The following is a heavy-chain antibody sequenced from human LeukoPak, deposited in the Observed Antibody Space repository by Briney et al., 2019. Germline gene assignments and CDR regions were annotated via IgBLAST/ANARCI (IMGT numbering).Heavy chain of an antibody. V-gene: IGHV1-18*01. J-gene: IGHJ4*02. Sequence: SVKVSCKASGYNFTNFGISWVRQAPGQGLEWMGWVSGYLKDANSAQKFYVKNTKYAERFHDRVTMTADTSTSTAYMELSSLKFDDTAVYFCARDLPVVALVMDYWGQGTLITVSS. CDR2: VSGYLKDANSAQKFYVKNT. CDR3: ARDLPVVALVMDY. D-gene: IGHD2-15*01. CDR1: GYNFTNFG.